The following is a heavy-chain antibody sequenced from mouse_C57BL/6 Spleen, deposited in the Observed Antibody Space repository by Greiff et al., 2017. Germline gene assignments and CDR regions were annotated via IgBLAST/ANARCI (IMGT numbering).Heavy chain of an antibody. V-gene: IGHV14-2*01. Sequence: VQLKQSGAELVKPGASVKLSCTASGFNIKDYYMHWVKQRTEQGLEWIGRIDPEDGETKYAPKFQGKAKLTAVTSASTAYMELSSLTNEDSAVYYCTRSRGNYFSFAYWGQGTLVTVSA. CDR3: TRSRGNYFSFAY. CDR2: IDPEDGET. J-gene: IGHJ3*01. D-gene: IGHD2-1*01. CDR1: GFNIKDYY.